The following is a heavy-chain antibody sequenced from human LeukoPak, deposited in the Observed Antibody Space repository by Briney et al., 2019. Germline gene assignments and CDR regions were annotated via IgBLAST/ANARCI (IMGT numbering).Heavy chain of an antibody. CDR2: INPSGGAT. Sequence: SVKVSCKASGYTFSSYYFHWVRQAPGQGLEWMGLINPSGGATTFAQKFRGRVTMTRDMSTGTVFMELSSLRSDDTAVYFCARNYYDTAGHFGYWGQGTLVTVSS. CDR3: ARNYYDTAGHFGY. CDR1: GYTFSSYY. J-gene: IGHJ4*02. V-gene: IGHV1-46*01. D-gene: IGHD3-22*01.